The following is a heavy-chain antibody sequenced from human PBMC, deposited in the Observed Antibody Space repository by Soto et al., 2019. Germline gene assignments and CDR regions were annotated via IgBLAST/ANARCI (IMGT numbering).Heavy chain of an antibody. V-gene: IGHV4-59*08. CDR3: ARQDYDSSGYDDY. CDR1: GGSISSYY. J-gene: IGHJ4*02. D-gene: IGHD3-22*01. Sequence: PSETLSLTCTVSGGSISSYYWSWIRQPPGKGLEWIGYIYYSGSTNYNPSLKSRVTISVDTSKNQFSLKLSSVTAADTAVYYCARQDYDSSGYDDYWGQGTLVTVS. CDR2: IYYSGST.